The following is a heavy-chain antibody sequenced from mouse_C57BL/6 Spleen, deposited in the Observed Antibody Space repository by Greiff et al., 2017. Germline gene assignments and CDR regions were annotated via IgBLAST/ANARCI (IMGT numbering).Heavy chain of an antibody. V-gene: IGHV14-2*01. CDR1: GFNIKDYY. CDR2: IDPEDGET. Sequence: VQLQQSGAELVKPGASVKLSCTASGFNIKDYYMHWVKQRTEQGLEWIGRIDPEDGETKYAPKFQGTATLTAYTSSNTAYLQCSSLTSDNTAVYYCASLYYVSRYFDYWGQGTTLTVSS. J-gene: IGHJ2*01. D-gene: IGHD1-1*01. CDR3: ASLYYVSRYFDY.